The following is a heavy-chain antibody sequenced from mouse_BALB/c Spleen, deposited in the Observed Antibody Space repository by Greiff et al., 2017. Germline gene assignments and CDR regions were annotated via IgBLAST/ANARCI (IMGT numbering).Heavy chain of an antibody. Sequence: EVKLQESGAELVRPGALVKLSCKASGFNIKDYYMHWVKQRPEQGLEWIGWIDPENGNTIYDPKFQGKASITADTSSNTAYLQLSSLTSEDTAVYYCARDYGYKAWFAYWGQGTLVTVSA. CDR3: ARDYGYKAWFAY. CDR2: IDPENGNT. J-gene: IGHJ3*01. D-gene: IGHD1-2*01. V-gene: IGHV14-1*02. CDR1: GFNIKDYY.